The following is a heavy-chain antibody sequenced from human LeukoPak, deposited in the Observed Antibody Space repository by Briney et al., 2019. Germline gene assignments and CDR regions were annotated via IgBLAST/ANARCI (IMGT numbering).Heavy chain of an antibody. CDR2: IIPIFGTA. V-gene: IGHV1-69*13. CDR3: ARDGLRYSSGWYWFDP. J-gene: IGHJ5*02. D-gene: IGHD6-19*01. Sequence: ASVKVSCKASGGTFSSYAISWVRQAPGRGLEWMGGIIPIFGTANYAQKFQGRVTITADESTSTAYMELSSLRSEDTAVYYCARDGLRYSSGWYWFDPWGQGTLVTVSS. CDR1: GGTFSSYA.